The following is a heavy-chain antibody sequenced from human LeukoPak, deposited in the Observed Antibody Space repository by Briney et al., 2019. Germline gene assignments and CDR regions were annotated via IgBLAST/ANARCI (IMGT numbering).Heavy chain of an antibody. D-gene: IGHD6-19*01. CDR1: DGSINSYY. CDR3: ARSGTAVACTGYFDY. V-gene: IGHV4-59*01. J-gene: IGHJ4*02. Sequence: SETLSLTCTVSDGSINSYYWSWIRQPPGKGLEWIGYIYYRGSTNYNPSLKSRVTISLDTSKNQFSLRLSSVTAADTAVYYCARSGTAVACTGYFDYWGQGTLVTVSS. CDR2: IYYRGST.